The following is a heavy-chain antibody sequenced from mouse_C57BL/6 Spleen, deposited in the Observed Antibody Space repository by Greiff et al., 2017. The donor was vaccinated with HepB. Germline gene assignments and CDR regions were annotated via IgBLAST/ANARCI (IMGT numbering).Heavy chain of an antibody. Sequence: QVQLQQPGAELVMPGASVKLSCKASGYTFTSYWMHWVKQRPGQGLEWIGEIDPSDSYTNYNQKFKGKSTLTVDKSSSIAYMQLSSLTSEDSAVYYCARQDYGSSPFAYWGQGTLVTVSA. CDR3: ARQDYGSSPFAY. J-gene: IGHJ3*01. D-gene: IGHD1-1*01. V-gene: IGHV1-69*01. CDR1: GYTFTSYW. CDR2: IDPSDSYT.